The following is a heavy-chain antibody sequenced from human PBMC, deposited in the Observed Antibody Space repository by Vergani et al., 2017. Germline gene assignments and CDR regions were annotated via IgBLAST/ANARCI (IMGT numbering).Heavy chain of an antibody. CDR3: AEDGGITMVRGDYFDY. J-gene: IGHJ4*02. V-gene: IGHV3-30*18. CDR2: ISYDGSNK. Sequence: QVQLVESGGGVVQPGRSLRLSCAASGFTFSSYGMHWVRQAPGKGLEWVAVISYDGSNKYYADSVKGRFTISRDNSKNTLYLQMNSLRAEDTAVYYCAEDGGITMVRGDYFDYWGQGTLVTVSS. D-gene: IGHD3-10*01. CDR1: GFTFSSYG.